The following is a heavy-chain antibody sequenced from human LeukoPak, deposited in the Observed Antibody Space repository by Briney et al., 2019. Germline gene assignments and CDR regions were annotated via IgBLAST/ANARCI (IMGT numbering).Heavy chain of an antibody. CDR1: GGSFSSYY. D-gene: IGHD3-22*01. CDR2: IYYSGST. Sequence: SETLSLTCTVSGGSFSSYYWSWIRQPPGKGLEWIGYIYYSGSTNYNPSLKSRVTISVDTSKNQFSLKLSSVTAADTAVYYCARGGEGYYDTSGYYPFDYWGQGTLVTVSS. J-gene: IGHJ4*02. V-gene: IGHV4-59*01. CDR3: ARGGEGYYDTSGYYPFDY.